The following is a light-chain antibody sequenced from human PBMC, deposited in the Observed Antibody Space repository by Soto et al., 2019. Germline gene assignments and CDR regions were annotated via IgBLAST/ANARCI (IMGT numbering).Light chain of an antibody. Sequence: DILFTQSPGTLSLSPGEGATLSCRASQSVSRSFLAWYQQKPGQPTRVLIYEASNRANGIPARFSGSGSGTEFTLTISSLEPEDFAVYYYQQRSNWPPFTFGPGTKVDIK. CDR2: EAS. J-gene: IGKJ3*01. CDR1: QSVSRSF. V-gene: IGKV3-11*01. CDR3: QQRSNWPPFT.